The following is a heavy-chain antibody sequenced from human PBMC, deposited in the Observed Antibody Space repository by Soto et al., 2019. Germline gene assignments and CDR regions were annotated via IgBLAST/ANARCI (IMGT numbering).Heavy chain of an antibody. V-gene: IGHV4-34*01. CDR2: INHSGST. CDR3: AREAWLSWFDP. CDR1: GGSFSGYY. J-gene: IGHJ5*02. D-gene: IGHD3-10*01. Sequence: PSETLSLTCAAYGGSFSGYYWSWIRQPPGKGLEWIGEINHSGSTNYNPSLKSRVTISVDTSKNQFSLKLSSVTAADTAVYYCAREAWLSWFDPWGQGTLVTVSS.